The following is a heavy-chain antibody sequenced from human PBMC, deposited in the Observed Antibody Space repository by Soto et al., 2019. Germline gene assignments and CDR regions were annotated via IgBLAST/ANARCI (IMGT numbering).Heavy chain of an antibody. CDR1: GYTLAELS. D-gene: IGHD3-10*01. CDR3: ATPKHRNYGSGSYYTLYAFDI. J-gene: IGHJ3*02. CDR2: FDPEDGET. V-gene: IGHV1-24*01. Sequence: ASVKVSCKVSGYTLAELSMHWVRQAPGKGLEWMGGFDPEDGETISAQKFQGRVTMTEDTSTDTAYMELSSLRSEDTAVYYCATPKHRNYGSGSYYTLYAFDIWGQGTMVTVSS.